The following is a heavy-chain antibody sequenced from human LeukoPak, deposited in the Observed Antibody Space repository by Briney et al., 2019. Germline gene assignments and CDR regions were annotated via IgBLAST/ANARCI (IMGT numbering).Heavy chain of an antibody. J-gene: IGHJ4*02. CDR2: ISYDGSNK. Sequence: SGGPLRLSCAASGFTFSSYAMHWLRQAPDKGVEWGAVISYDGSNKYYADSVKGRFTISRDNSKNTLYLQMNSLRAEDTAVYYCARDAFRDGDYLDYWGQGTLVTVSS. CDR3: ARDAFRDGDYLDY. V-gene: IGHV3-30*04. CDR1: GFTFSSYA. D-gene: IGHD4-17*01.